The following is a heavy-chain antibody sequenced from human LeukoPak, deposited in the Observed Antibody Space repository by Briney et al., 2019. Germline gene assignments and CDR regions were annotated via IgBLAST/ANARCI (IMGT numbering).Heavy chain of an antibody. Sequence: ESLKISCKGSGYSFITYWIGWVRQMPGKGLEWLGIIYPGDSDIRYSPSFQGQVTISADKSINTAYLQWSSLKASDTAMYYCARTGSPYYYYMDVWGKGTTVTVSS. CDR1: GYSFITYW. D-gene: IGHD2-15*01. V-gene: IGHV5-51*01. CDR3: ARTGSPYYYYMDV. CDR2: IYPGDSDI. J-gene: IGHJ6*03.